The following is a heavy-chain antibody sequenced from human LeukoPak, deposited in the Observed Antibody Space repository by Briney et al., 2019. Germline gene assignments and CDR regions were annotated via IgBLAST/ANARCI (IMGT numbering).Heavy chain of an antibody. CDR2: IIPIFGTA. Sequence: ASVKVSCKASGGTFSSYAISWVRQAPGQGLEWMGGIIPIFGTANYAQKFQGRVTITADESTSTAYMELSSLRSEDTAVYYCARSPLGYYYDSSGSNWFDPWGQGTLVTVSS. CDR1: GGTFSSYA. D-gene: IGHD3-22*01. V-gene: IGHV1-69*13. CDR3: ARSPLGYYYDSSGSNWFDP. J-gene: IGHJ5*02.